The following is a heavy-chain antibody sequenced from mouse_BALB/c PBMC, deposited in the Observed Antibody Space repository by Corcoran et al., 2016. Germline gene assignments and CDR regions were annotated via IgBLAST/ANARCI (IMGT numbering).Heavy chain of an antibody. CDR1: GYTFTEYT. CDR2: INPNNGGT. V-gene: IGHV1-22*01. Sequence: IQLVQSGPELKKPGETVKISCKTSGYTFTEYTMHWVKQSHGKSLEWIGGINPNNGGTSYNQKFKGKATLTVDKSSSTAYMELRSLTSEDSAVYYCATDGNYFYYAMDYWGQGTSVTVSS. J-gene: IGHJ4*01. D-gene: IGHD2-1*01. CDR3: ATDGNYFYYAMDY.